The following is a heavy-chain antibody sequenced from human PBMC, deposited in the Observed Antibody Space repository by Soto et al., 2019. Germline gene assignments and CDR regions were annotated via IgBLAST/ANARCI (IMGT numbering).Heavy chain of an antibody. J-gene: IGHJ4*02. V-gene: IGHV3-23*01. CDR2: ISGRGDDT. CDR3: ARAQPTYSSSYFDY. Sequence: EVQLLESGGDLVQPGGSLRLSCAASGFTFSSYAMSWVRQAPGKGLEWVSTISGRGDDTYYTDSVKGRFTISRDNSKNRLYVHMNSLRAEDTAVYYWARAQPTYSSSYFDYWGQGTLVTVSS. CDR1: GFTFSSYA. D-gene: IGHD3-22*01.